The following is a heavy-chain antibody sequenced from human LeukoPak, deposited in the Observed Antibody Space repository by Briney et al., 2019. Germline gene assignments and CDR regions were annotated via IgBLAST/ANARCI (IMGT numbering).Heavy chain of an antibody. CDR3: AKGLSSVRQGGTDY. J-gene: IGHJ4*02. CDR1: GGSISSYY. V-gene: IGHV4-4*07. CDR2: FYISGST. D-gene: IGHD3-16*02. Sequence: SETLSLTCTVSGGSISSYYWSWIRQPAGKGLEWIGRFYISGSTNYNPSLKSRVTMSVDTSKNQFSLRLNSVTAADTAVYYCAKGLSSVRQGGTDYWGQGTLVTVSS.